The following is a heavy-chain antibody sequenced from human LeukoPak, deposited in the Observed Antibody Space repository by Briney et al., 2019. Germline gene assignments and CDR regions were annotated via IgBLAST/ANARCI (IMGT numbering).Heavy chain of an antibody. Sequence: RASVKVSCKASGGSFSSYAISWVRQAPGQGLEWMGRISAYNGNTNYAQKLQGRVTMTTDTSTSTAYMELRSLRSDDTAVYYCARDLTELDYFDYWGQGTLVTVSS. CDR2: ISAYNGNT. CDR3: ARDLTELDYFDY. J-gene: IGHJ4*02. V-gene: IGHV1-18*01. D-gene: IGHD1-14*01. CDR1: GGSFSSYA.